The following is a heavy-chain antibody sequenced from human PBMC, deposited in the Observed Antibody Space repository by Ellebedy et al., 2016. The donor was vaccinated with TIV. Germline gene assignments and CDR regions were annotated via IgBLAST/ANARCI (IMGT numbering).Heavy chain of an antibody. V-gene: IGHV1-46*01. CDR2: INPSGGST. D-gene: IGHD6-13*01. J-gene: IGHJ4*02. Sequence: AASVKVSCKESGYTFSSYHMYWVRQAPGQGLEWMGIINPSGGSTEYAPKFQGRLTMTRDTSTSTVYMELRSLRSDDTAVYYCARVAITTPGTDYWGQGTLVTVSS. CDR1: GYTFSSYH. CDR3: ARVAITTPGTDY.